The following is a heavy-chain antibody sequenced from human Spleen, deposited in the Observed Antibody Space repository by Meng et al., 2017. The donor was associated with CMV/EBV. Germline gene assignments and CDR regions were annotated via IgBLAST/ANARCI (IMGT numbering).Heavy chain of an antibody. CDR1: GYTFSSYG. CDR2: ISAYNGNT. J-gene: IGHJ5*02. D-gene: IGHD3-10*01. CDR3: TRGRGSTHKGNWFDP. V-gene: IGHV1-18*01. Sequence: ASVKVSCKASGYTFSSYGISWVRQAPGQGLEWMGWISAYNGNTNYAQKLQDRVTMSTDTSTSTAYMDLSSLRSEDTAIYYCTRGRGSTHKGNWFDPWGQGTLVTVSS.